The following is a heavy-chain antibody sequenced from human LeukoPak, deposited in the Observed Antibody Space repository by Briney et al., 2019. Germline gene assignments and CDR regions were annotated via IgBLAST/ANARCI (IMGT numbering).Heavy chain of an antibody. CDR2: INHSGST. CDR1: GXSFSGYY. CDR3: ARGQSYGFVY. Sequence: PSETLSLTCAVYGXSFSGYYWSWIRQPPGKGLEWIGEINHSGSTNYNPSLKSRVTISVDASKNQFSLKLSSVTAADTAVYYCARGQSYGFVYWGQGTLVTVSS. D-gene: IGHD5-18*01. J-gene: IGHJ4*02. V-gene: IGHV4-34*01.